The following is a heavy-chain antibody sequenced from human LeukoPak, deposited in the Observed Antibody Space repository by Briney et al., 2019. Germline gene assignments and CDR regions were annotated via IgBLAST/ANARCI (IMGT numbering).Heavy chain of an antibody. V-gene: IGHV1-69*01. J-gene: IGHJ4*02. Sequence: SVKVSCKASGGSFSTYPFTWVRQAPGQGLEWMGEIVPIIGSPNYTQTFQGRLAITADESTNTAYMELSGLKSDDTALYYCAVVPQDIVVLPTAPSLDYWGPGTLVIVSS. CDR2: IVPIIGSP. CDR3: AVVPQDIVVLPTAPSLDY. CDR1: GGSFSTYP. D-gene: IGHD2-15*01.